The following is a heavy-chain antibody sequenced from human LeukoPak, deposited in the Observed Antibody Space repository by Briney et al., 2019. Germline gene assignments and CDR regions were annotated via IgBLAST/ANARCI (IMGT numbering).Heavy chain of an antibody. CDR3: ARPRCSGGSCYYFDY. Sequence: GESLKISCKGSGYSFTSYWIGWVRQMPGKGLEWMGIIYPGDSDTRYSPSFQGQVTISADKSISTAYPQWSSLKASDTAMYYCARPRCSGGSCYYFDYWGQGTLVTVSS. D-gene: IGHD2-15*01. CDR1: GYSFTSYW. CDR2: IYPGDSDT. V-gene: IGHV5-51*01. J-gene: IGHJ4*02.